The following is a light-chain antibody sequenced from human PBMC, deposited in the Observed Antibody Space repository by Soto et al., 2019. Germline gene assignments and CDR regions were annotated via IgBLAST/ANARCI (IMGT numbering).Light chain of an antibody. V-gene: IGKV1-5*03. J-gene: IGKJ1*01. CDR1: QTINTW. CDR2: KAS. CDR3: QQYSNYWT. Sequence: DIQMTQSPSTLSASVGDRVNITCRASQTINTWLAWYQQKPGKAPKILIYKASTLESGVPSRFSGSGSGTEFTLTISSLQPDDFATYYCQQYSNYWTFGQGTKVEIK.